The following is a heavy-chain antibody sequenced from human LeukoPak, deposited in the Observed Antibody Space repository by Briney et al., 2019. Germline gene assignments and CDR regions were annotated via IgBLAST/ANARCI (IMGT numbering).Heavy chain of an antibody. CDR1: GYSFTSYW. CDR2: IDPSDSYT. CDR3: ARATYYYDSSGYYHFDY. Sequence: GESLKISCKGSGYSFTSYWISWVRQMPGKGLEWMGRIDPSDSYTNYSPSFQGHVTISADKSISTAYLQWSSLKASDTAMYYCARATYYYDSSGYYHFDYWGQGTLVTVSS. D-gene: IGHD3-22*01. V-gene: IGHV5-10-1*01. J-gene: IGHJ4*02.